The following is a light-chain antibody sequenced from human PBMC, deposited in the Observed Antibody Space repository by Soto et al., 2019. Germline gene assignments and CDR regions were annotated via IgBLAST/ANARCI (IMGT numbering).Light chain of an antibody. J-gene: IGKJ2*01. V-gene: IGKV3-15*01. Sequence: EIVMTQSPATLSVSPGERATLSCRASQSVSSNLAWYQQKPGQAPRLLIYGASTRDNGVPARFSGSGSGTEFTLTISSLQSEDSAVYYCQQYGSSPLYTFGQGTKLEIK. CDR3: QQYGSSPLYT. CDR2: GAS. CDR1: QSVSSN.